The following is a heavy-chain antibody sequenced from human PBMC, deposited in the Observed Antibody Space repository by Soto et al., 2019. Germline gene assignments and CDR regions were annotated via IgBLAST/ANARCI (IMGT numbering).Heavy chain of an antibody. D-gene: IGHD3-10*01. V-gene: IGHV4-30-4*01. CDR3: ARGLWFGEVVYGMDV. J-gene: IGHJ6*02. CDR2: IYYSGST. CDR1: GGSISSGDYY. Sequence: ASETLSLTCTVSGGSISSGDYYWSWIRQPPGKGLEWIGYIYYSGSTYYNPSLKSRVTISVDTSKNQFSLKLSSVTAADTAVYYCARGLWFGEVVYGMDVWGQGTTVTV.